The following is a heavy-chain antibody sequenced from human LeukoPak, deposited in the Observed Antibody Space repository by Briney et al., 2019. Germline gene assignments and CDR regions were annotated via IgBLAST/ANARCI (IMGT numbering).Heavy chain of an antibody. CDR2: ISWNSGSI. CDR1: GFTFDDYA. Sequence: GRSLRLSCAASGFTFDDYAMHWVRQAPGKGLEWVSGISWNSGSIGYADSVKGRFTISRDNSKNTLYLQMNSLRAEDTAVYYCARVGYTSGWYRNWGQGTLVTVSS. J-gene: IGHJ4*02. D-gene: IGHD6-19*01. CDR3: ARVGYTSGWYRN. V-gene: IGHV3-9*01.